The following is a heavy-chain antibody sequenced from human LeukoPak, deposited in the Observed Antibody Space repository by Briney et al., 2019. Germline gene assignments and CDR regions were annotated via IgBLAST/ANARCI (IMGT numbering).Heavy chain of an antibody. CDR2: IYPGDSDT. J-gene: IGHJ4*02. Sequence: GESLKISCKGSGYSFTSYWIGWVRQMPGKGLEWMEIIYPGDSDTRYSPSFQGQVTISADKSISTAYLQWSSLKASDTAMYYCARQSDYSNYEWYFDYWGQGTLVTVSS. CDR1: GYSFTSYW. D-gene: IGHD4-11*01. CDR3: ARQSDYSNYEWYFDY. V-gene: IGHV5-51*01.